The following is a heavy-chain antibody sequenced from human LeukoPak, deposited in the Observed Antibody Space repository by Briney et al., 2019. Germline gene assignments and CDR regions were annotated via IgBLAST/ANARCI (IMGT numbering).Heavy chain of an antibody. J-gene: IGHJ5*02. CDR3: ARFPEFYGSGSYYNDGYNWFDP. D-gene: IGHD3-10*01. V-gene: IGHV3-30-3*01. CDR2: ISYDGSNK. Sequence: GGSLRLSCAASGFTFSSYAMHWVRQAPGKGLEWVAVISYDGSNKYYADSVKGRFTIFRDNSKNTLYLQMNSLRAEDTAVYYCARFPEFYGSGSYYNDGYNWFDPWGQGTLVTVSS. CDR1: GFTFSSYA.